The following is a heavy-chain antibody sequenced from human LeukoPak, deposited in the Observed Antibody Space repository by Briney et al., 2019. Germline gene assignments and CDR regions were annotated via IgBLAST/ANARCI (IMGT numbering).Heavy chain of an antibody. CDR2: INSDETST. Sequence: PGGSLRLSCAASGFTFSSFAMHWVRQAPGKGLVWVSRINSDETSTNYADSVRGRFTISRDNAKNTLYLQMNSLRAEDTAVYYCARGGNYVGFDYWGQGTLVTVSS. V-gene: IGHV3-74*01. CDR3: ARGGNYVGFDY. CDR1: GFTFSSFA. D-gene: IGHD4-23*01. J-gene: IGHJ4*02.